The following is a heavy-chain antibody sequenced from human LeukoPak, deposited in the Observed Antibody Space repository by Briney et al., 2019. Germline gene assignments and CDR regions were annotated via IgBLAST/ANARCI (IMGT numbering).Heavy chain of an antibody. CDR3: ARQVRRAAAGAYYFDY. J-gene: IGHJ4*02. D-gene: IGHD6-13*01. CDR1: GGSISSSSYY. CDR2: IYYSGGT. Sequence: SETLSLTCTVSGGSISSSSYYWGWIRQPPGKGLEWIGSIYYSGGTYYNPSLKSRVTISVDTSKNQFSLKLSSVTAADTAVYYCARQVRRAAAGAYYFDYWGQGTLVTVSS. V-gene: IGHV4-39*01.